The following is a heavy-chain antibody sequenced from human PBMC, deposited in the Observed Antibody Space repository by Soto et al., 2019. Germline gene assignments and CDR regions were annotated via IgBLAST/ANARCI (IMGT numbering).Heavy chain of an antibody. J-gene: IGHJ4*02. Sequence: PSETLSLTCAVYGGSFSGYYWSWIRQPPGKGLEWIGEINHSGSTNYNPSLKSRVTISVDTSKNQFSLKLSSVTAADTAVYYCARESYGSAFDYWGQGTLVTVPQ. CDR1: GGSFSGYY. D-gene: IGHD5-18*01. CDR2: INHSGST. CDR3: ARESYGSAFDY. V-gene: IGHV4-34*01.